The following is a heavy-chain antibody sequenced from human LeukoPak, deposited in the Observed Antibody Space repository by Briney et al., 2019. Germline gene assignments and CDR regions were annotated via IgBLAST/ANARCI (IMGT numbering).Heavy chain of an antibody. Sequence: SETLSLTCTVSGGSVSSYYWSWIRQPPGKGLEWIGYIYNSENTEYNSSLMSRVTMSLDTSKNQVFLKLSSVTAADTAVYYCARFHSGPSGWYVLWYFDLWGRGTLVTVSS. V-gene: IGHV4-4*09. D-gene: IGHD6-19*01. CDR1: GGSVSSYY. J-gene: IGHJ2*01. CDR2: IYNSENT. CDR3: ARFHSGPSGWYVLWYFDL.